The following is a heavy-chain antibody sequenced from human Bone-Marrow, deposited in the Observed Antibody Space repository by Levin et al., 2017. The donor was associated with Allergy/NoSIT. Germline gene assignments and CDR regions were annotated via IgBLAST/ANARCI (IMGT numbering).Heavy chain of an antibody. J-gene: IGHJ5*02. Sequence: PSETLSLTCTVSGGSISSGGYYWSWIRQHPGKGLEWIGYIYYSGSTYYNPSLKSRVTISVDTSKNQFSLKLSSVTAADTAVYYCARAMIRYCSGGSCSPGFDPWGQGTLVTVSS. D-gene: IGHD2-15*01. CDR1: GGSISSGGYY. CDR3: ARAMIRYCSGGSCSPGFDP. CDR2: IYYSGST. V-gene: IGHV4-31*03.